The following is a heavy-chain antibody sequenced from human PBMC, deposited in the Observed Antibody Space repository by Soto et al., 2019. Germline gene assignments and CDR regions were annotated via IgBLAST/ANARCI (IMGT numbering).Heavy chain of an antibody. CDR1: GLTFSSYG. CDR3: ARERQWLVDY. Sequence: QVQLVESGGGVVQPGRSLRLSCAASGLTFSSYGMHWLRPAPGKGLAWVAVIWYDVSNKYYADSVKGRFTISRDNSKNTLYLQMISRRADDTAVYDCARERQWLVDYWGQGTLVTVSS. CDR2: IWYDVSNK. J-gene: IGHJ4*02. D-gene: IGHD6-19*01. V-gene: IGHV3-33*01.